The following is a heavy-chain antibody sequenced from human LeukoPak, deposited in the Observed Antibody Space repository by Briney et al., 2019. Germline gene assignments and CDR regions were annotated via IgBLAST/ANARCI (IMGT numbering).Heavy chain of an antibody. V-gene: IGHV3-23*01. CDR3: AKASWVSSTDAVQ. CDR1: GLSFSSFA. CDR2: IRGNGET. Sequence: TGGSLRLSCAASGLSFSSFAMSWARQGPARGLEWVSSIRGNGETFCADSVKGRFALSSDSSRNTVYFQLNNLRVEDTAIYYCAKASWVSSTDAVQWGQGTLVTVSS. D-gene: IGHD3-16*01. J-gene: IGHJ4*02.